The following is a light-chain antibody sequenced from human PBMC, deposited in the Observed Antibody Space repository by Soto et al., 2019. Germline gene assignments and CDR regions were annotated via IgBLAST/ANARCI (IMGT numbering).Light chain of an antibody. CDR2: DAS. CDR1: QSVSSY. CDR3: QQRSNWPIT. Sequence: EIVLTQSPATLSLSPGERATLSCRASQSVSSYLAWYQQKPGQAPRLLNYDASNRAPGIPARFRGSGSGPDLTLTISSQEPEDFAVYYWQQRSNWPITFGQGTRLEI. V-gene: IGKV3-11*01. J-gene: IGKJ5*01.